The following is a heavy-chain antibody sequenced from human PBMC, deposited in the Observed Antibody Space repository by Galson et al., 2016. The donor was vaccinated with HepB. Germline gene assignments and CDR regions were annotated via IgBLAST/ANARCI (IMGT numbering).Heavy chain of an antibody. J-gene: IGHJ4*02. CDR3: ASVENFDY. CDR1: GFTFSTNA. D-gene: IGHD5-24*01. V-gene: IGHV3-30-3*01. CDR2: ISYDGSNR. Sequence: LRLSCAASGFTFSTNAMHWVRQAPGKGLEWVAVISYDGSNRYYADSVKGRFTISRDNSKNTLYLQMNSLRPEDTAVYYCASVENFDYWGQGTLVTVSS.